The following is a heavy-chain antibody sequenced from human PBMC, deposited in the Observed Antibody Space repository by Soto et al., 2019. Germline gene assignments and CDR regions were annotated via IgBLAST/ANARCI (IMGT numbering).Heavy chain of an antibody. CDR2: ISGSGGST. V-gene: IGHV3-23*01. D-gene: IGHD6-25*01. CDR3: AKDVRSSGIGY. CDR1: GFTFISYA. Sequence: PWGSLRLSCAASGFTFISYAIICVRQSPGKGLEWVSAISGSGGSTYYADSVKGRFTISRDNSKNTLYLQMNSLRAEDTAVYYCAKDVRSSGIGYWGQGTLVTVSS. J-gene: IGHJ4*02.